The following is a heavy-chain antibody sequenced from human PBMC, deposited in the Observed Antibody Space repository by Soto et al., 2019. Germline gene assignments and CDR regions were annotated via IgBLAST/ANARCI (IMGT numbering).Heavy chain of an antibody. CDR2: ISYDGSNK. V-gene: IGHV3-30*18. CDR3: AKGEDMDV. Sequence: QVQLVESGGGVVQPGRSLRLSCAASGFTFSSYGMHWVRQAPGKGLEWLAVISYDGSNKYYADSVKGRFTISRDNSKNKLYLQMNSLRAEDTAVYYCAKGEDMDVWGQGTTVTVSS. D-gene: IGHD1-26*01. J-gene: IGHJ6*02. CDR1: GFTFSSYG.